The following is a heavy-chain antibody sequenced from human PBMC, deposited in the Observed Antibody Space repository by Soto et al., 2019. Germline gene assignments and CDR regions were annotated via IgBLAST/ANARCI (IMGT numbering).Heavy chain of an antibody. J-gene: IGHJ3*02. CDR1: GFTFSSYA. D-gene: IGHD3-22*01. CDR2: ISGSGGNT. Sequence: EVQLLESGGGLVQPGGSLRLSCAASGFTFSSYAMSWVRQAPGKGLEWVSAISGSGGNTYYADSVKGRFTISRDNSKNTLYLQMNSLRAEDTAVYYCAKPLNYYDSSGYQSGAFDIWGQGTMVTVSS. V-gene: IGHV3-23*01. CDR3: AKPLNYYDSSGYQSGAFDI.